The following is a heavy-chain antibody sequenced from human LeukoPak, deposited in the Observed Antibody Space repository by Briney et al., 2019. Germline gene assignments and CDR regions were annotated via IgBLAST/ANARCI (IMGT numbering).Heavy chain of an antibody. V-gene: IGHV3-30-3*01. J-gene: IGHJ4*02. Sequence: GGSLRLSCAASGFTFSSYAMHWVRQAPGKGLEWVAVISYDGSNKYYADSVKGRFTISRDNSKNTLYLQMNSLRAEDTAVYYCAKGTFWSGYYADYFDYWGQGTLVTVSS. CDR2: ISYDGSNK. D-gene: IGHD3-3*01. CDR3: AKGTFWSGYYADYFDY. CDR1: GFTFSSYA.